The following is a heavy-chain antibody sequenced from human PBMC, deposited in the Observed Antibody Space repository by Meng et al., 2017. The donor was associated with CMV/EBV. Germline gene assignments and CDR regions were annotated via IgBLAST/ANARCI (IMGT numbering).Heavy chain of an antibody. J-gene: IGHJ4*02. Sequence: VQLVESGGGVVQPGGALRLSCAAAGFTFSSYAMSWVRQAPGKGLEWVSAISGSGGSTYYADSVKGRFTISRDNSKNTLYLQMNSLRAEDTAVYYCAKASQITMIVVVITHCDYWGQGTLVTVSS. CDR1: GFTFSSYA. CDR2: ISGSGGST. V-gene: IGHV3-23*04. CDR3: AKASQITMIVVVITHCDY. D-gene: IGHD3-22*01.